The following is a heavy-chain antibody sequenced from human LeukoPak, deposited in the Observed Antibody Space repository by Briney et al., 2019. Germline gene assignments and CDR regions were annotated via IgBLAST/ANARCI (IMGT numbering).Heavy chain of an antibody. CDR3: ARVEIYSSLSDY. J-gene: IGHJ4*02. Sequence: GGSLRLSCAASGFTFSSYCMNWVRQAPGKGLEWVSSISSSSSYIYYADSVKGRFTISRDNDKNSLYLQMNSLRAEDTAVYYCARVEIYSSLSDYWGQGTLVTVSS. CDR2: ISSSSSYI. D-gene: IGHD6-6*01. CDR1: GFTFSSYC. V-gene: IGHV3-21*01.